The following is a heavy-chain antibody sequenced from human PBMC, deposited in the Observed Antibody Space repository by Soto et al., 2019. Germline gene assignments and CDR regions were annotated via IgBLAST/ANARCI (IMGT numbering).Heavy chain of an antibody. CDR1: GFSFKDYY. D-gene: IGHD3-16*01. CDR2: ITSSGGNA. CDR3: ARDMYTHYVNYFVL. V-gene: IGHV3-11*01. J-gene: IGHJ5*02. Sequence: GGSLRLSCAASGFSFKDYYMTWMRQTPEKGLEWISTITSSGGNAYYAASVKGRVTISRDNAHNSLYLQMSGLRAEDTALYYCARDMYTHYVNYFVLWGQGTLLTVSS.